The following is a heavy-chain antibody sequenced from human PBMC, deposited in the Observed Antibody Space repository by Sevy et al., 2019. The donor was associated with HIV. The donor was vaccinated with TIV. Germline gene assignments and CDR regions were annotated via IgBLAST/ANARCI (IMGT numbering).Heavy chain of an antibody. V-gene: IGHV4-38-2*01. D-gene: IGHD1-1*01. CDR3: ARGLTATTGTARRFDS. Sequence: SETLSLTCAVSGYSISSGDYWGWIRQPPGKGLELIGTIYHSGTTYYKPSLKSRVTISVDTSKNSFSLKLTTVTAADTAVYFCARGLTATTGTARRFDSWGQGTLVTVSS. CDR2: IYHSGTT. CDR1: GYSISSGDY. J-gene: IGHJ5*01.